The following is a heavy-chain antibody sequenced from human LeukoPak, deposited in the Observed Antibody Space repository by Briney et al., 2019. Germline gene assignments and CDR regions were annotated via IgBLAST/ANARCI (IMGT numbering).Heavy chain of an antibody. J-gene: IGHJ6*03. CDR1: GGSVSDYY. V-gene: IGHV4-34*01. D-gene: IGHD6-6*01. Sequence: PSETLSLTCGISGGSVSDYYWSWIRQTPGEGLEWIGEINQSGSPKYNPSLKSRVAIFVDTSSNQLSLNVTSVTAAVTAVYYCVRGLVKKLVRRQIYYYMDVWGKGTTVIVSS. CDR2: INQSGSP. CDR3: VRGLVKKLVRRQIYYYMDV.